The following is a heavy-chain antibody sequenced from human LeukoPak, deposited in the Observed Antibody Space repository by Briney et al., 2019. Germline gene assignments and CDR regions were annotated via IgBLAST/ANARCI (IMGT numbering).Heavy chain of an antibody. CDR1: GYTFTSYG. J-gene: IGHJ4*02. D-gene: IGHD2-2*01. CDR2: INVGSANT. V-gene: IGHV1-18*01. CDR3: AREMFGTSRPSDY. Sequence: ASVKVSCKASGYTFTSYGISWVRQAPGQGLEWMGWINVGSANTKYSQKFQGRLTLTRDTSARTAYMELSGLRSEDTAVYYCAREMFGTSRPSDYWGQGTLVTVSS.